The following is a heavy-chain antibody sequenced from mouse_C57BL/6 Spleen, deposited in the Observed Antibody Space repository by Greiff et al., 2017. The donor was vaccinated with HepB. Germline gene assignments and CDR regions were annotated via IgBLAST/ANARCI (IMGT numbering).Heavy chain of an antibody. V-gene: IGHV3-6*01. J-gene: IGHJ4*01. CDR1: GYSITSGYY. D-gene: IGHD4-1*01. Sequence: EVQLQESGPGLVKPSQSLSLTCSVTGYSITSGYYWNWIRQFPGNTLEWMGYISYDGSNNYNPSLKNRISITRDTSKNQFFLKLNSVTTEDTATYYCARGPLTGYYAMDYWGQGTSGTVSS. CDR2: ISYDGSN. CDR3: ARGPLTGYYAMDY.